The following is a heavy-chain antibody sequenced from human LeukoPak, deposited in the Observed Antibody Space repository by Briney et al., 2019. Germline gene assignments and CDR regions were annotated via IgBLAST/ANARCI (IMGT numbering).Heavy chain of an antibody. J-gene: IGHJ4*02. V-gene: IGHV3-74*01. CDR2: INSDGSIT. CDR1: GFTFSNYW. CDR3: ARTAYSTSSLGF. D-gene: IGHD6-6*01. Sequence: GGSLRLSCAASGFTFSNYWMHWVRQAPGKGLVWVSRINSDGSITNYADSVKGRFTVSRDNAKNTLYLQMNSLGAEDTAAYYCARTAYSTSSLGFWGQGTLVTVSS.